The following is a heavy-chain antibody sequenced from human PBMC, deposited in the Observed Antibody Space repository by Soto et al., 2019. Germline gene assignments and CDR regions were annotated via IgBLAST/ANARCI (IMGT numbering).Heavy chain of an antibody. D-gene: IGHD3-9*01. CDR3: ATVPAPGLLYFDWSPKDAFDI. V-gene: IGHV3-30*03. J-gene: IGHJ3*02. CDR1: GFTFSSYG. Sequence: GGSLRLSCAASGFTFSSYGMHWVRQAPGKGLEWVAVISYDGSNKYYADSVKGRFTISRDNSKNTLYLQMKSLRAEDTAVYYCATVPAPGLLYFDWSPKDAFDIWGQGTMVTVSS. CDR2: ISYDGSNK.